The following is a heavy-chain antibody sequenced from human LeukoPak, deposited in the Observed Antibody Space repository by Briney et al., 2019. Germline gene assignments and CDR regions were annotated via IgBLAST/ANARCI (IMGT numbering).Heavy chain of an antibody. D-gene: IGHD6-19*01. CDR2: ISSSSSYI. V-gene: IGHV3-21*01. J-gene: IGHJ6*02. Sequence: GGSLRLSCAASGFTFSYNSMNWVRQAPGKGLEWVSFISSSSSYIYYADSVKGRFTISRDNAKNSLSLQMNSLRAEDTAVYYCARGRHSSGFVPDYHYGMDVWGQGTTVTVSS. CDR3: ARGRHSSGFVPDYHYGMDV. CDR1: GFTFSYNS.